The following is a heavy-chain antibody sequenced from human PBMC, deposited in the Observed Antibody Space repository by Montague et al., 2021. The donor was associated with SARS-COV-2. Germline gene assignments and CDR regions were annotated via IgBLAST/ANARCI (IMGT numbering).Heavy chain of an antibody. CDR3: ARVVYCSSSDCYTPYYMDV. J-gene: IGHJ6*03. D-gene: IGHD2-2*01. CDR2: IHYSGRT. CDR1: GDSISSYY. V-gene: IGHV4-59*01. Sequence: SETLSLTCTVSGDSISSYYWSWIRQPPGKGLEWIAYIHYSGRTNYNSSLRSRVTMSVDTSKSQFSLKLSSVTAADTAVYYCARVVYCSSSDCYTPYYMDVWGQGTTVTVSS.